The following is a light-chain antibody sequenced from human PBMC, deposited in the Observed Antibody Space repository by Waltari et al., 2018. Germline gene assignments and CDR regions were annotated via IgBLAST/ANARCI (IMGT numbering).Light chain of an antibody. J-gene: IGLJ1*01. CDR1: SSDVVGYNF. CDR3: SSYASSSTPYV. CDR2: EVS. V-gene: IGLV2-14*01. Sequence: QSALTQPASVSGSPGQSITISCTGTSSDVVGYNFVSWYQQHPGKAPKLMIFEVSYRPSGVSNRFSGSKSGSTASLTISGLQAEDEADYYCSSYASSSTPYVFGTGTKVTVL.